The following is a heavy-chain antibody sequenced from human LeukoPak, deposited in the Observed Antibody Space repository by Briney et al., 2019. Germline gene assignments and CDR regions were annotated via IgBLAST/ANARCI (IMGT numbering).Heavy chain of an antibody. V-gene: IGHV1-8*01. J-gene: IGHJ5*02. CDR2: MNPNSGNT. Sequence: ASVKVSCKASGYTFTSYDINWVRQATGQGLEWMGWMNPNSGNTGYAQKFQGRVTMTRNTSISTAYMELSSLRSEDTAVYYCARDATAVVVVVAAPNWFDPWGQGTLVTVSS. CDR3: ARDATAVVVVVAAPNWFDP. CDR1: GYTFTSYD. D-gene: IGHD2-15*01.